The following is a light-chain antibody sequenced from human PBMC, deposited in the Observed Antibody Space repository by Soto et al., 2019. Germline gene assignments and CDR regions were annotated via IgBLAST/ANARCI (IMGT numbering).Light chain of an antibody. V-gene: IGKV3D-15*01. CDR3: QQYTNWPPIT. J-gene: IGKJ5*01. Sequence: EIVMTQSPATLSVSPGERATLSCSASQSVSSNLAWYQQKPGQPPRLLIYGASNRATGIPDRFSGSGSGTDFTLTISNLQSEDFAVYYCQQYTNWPPITFGQGTRLEIK. CDR2: GAS. CDR1: QSVSSN.